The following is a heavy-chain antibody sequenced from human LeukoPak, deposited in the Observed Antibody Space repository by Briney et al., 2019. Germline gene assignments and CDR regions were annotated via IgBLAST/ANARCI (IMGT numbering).Heavy chain of an antibody. Sequence: GSVNVSSEASVEIFTTYGISCVGQAPGQGVGWRGWISAYNGKTNYAQKRQGRVTMTTETSTRTAYMELRSLRSDDTAVYYCAREGYYDFWSGYLAYVDYWGQGALVTVPS. CDR1: VEIFTTYG. D-gene: IGHD3-3*01. V-gene: IGHV1-18*01. CDR2: ISAYNGKT. CDR3: AREGYYDFWSGYLAYVDY. J-gene: IGHJ4*02.